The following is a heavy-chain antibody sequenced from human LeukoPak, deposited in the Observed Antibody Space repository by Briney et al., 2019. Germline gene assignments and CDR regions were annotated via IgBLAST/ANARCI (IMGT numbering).Heavy chain of an antibody. D-gene: IGHD2-21*02. V-gene: IGHV3-23*01. J-gene: IGHJ4*02. CDR1: GFTFHTYA. Sequence: GGSLRLSCAASGFTFHTYAMTWVRRAPGKGLEWLAAVSPRGDNAYYADSVKGRFTMSRDNSKSTLYLQMSGLKAEDTAVYYCAKPHITSVVTVLAYYFDYWGQGSLVTVSS. CDR3: AKPHITSVVTVLAYYFDY. CDR2: VSPRGDNA.